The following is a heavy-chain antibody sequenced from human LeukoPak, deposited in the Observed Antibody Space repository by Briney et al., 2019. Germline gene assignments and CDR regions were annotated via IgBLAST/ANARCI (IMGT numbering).Heavy chain of an antibody. CDR3: ARGHNYDFWSGYYKNWFDP. J-gene: IGHJ5*02. D-gene: IGHD3-3*01. CDR2: MNPNSGNT. Sequence: ASVKVSCKASGYTFTSYDINWVRQATGQGLGWMGWMNPNSGNTGYAQKFQGRVTMTRNTSISTAYMELSSLRSEDTAVYYCARGHNYDFWSGYYKNWFDPWGQGTLVTVSS. V-gene: IGHV1-8*01. CDR1: GYTFTSYD.